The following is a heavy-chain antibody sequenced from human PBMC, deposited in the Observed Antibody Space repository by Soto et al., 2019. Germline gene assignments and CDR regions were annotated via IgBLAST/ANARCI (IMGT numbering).Heavy chain of an antibody. Sequence: PSETLSLTCFVSGYFIGAGGYYWSWIRHHPGKGLEWIGSFYSSGSIIYNPSPRSRVSISGDMSTNQFSMSLTSVTAADTARYYCARMYSSGSGWFHPWGQGTLVTVSS. J-gene: IGHJ5*02. V-gene: IGHV4-31*02. CDR3: ARMYSSGSGWFHP. D-gene: IGHD6-19*01. CDR2: FYSSGSI. CDR1: GYFIGAGGYY.